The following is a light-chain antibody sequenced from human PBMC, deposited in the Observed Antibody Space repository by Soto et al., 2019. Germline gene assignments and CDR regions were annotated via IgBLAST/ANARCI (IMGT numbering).Light chain of an antibody. J-gene: IGLJ2*01. CDR1: NIGSKS. CDR3: QVWDSSSDHSVV. V-gene: IGLV3-21*04. CDR2: YDS. Sequence: SYELTQPPSVSVAPGKTARITCGGTNIGSKSVHWYQQKPGQAPVLVIYYDSDRPSGIPERFSGSTSGNTATLTISRVEAGDEADYYCQVWDSSSDHSVVFGGGTKLTVL.